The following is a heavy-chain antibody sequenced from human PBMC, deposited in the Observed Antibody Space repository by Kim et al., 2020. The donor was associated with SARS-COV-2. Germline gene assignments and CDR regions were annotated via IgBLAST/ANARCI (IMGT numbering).Heavy chain of an antibody. CDR3: AKGAIAVAGSHFDY. V-gene: IGHV3-30*18. CDR1: GFTFSSYG. CDR2: ISYDGSNK. Sequence: GGSLRLSCAASGFTFSSYGMHWVRQAPGKGLEWVAVISYDGSNKYYADSVKGRFTISRDNSKNTLYLQMNSLRAEDTAVYYCAKGAIAVAGSHFDYWGQGTLVTVSS. J-gene: IGHJ4*02. D-gene: IGHD6-19*01.